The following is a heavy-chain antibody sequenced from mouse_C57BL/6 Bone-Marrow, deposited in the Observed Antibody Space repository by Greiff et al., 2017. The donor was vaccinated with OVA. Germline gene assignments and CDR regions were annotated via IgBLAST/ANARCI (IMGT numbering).Heavy chain of an antibody. CDR2: INPGSGGT. Sequence: QVQLQQSGAELVRPGTSVKVSCKASGYAFTNYLIEWVKQRPGQGLEWIGVINPGSGGTNYNEKFKGKATLTADKSSSTAYMQLSSLTSEDSAVYFCALRPLYYSNYRCAMDYWGQGTSVTVSS. D-gene: IGHD2-5*01. J-gene: IGHJ4*01. V-gene: IGHV1-54*01. CDR3: ALRPLYYSNYRCAMDY. CDR1: GYAFTNYL.